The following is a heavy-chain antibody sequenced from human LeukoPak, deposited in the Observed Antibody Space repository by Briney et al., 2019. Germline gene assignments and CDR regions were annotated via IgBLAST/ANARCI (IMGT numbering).Heavy chain of an antibody. J-gene: IGHJ4*02. Sequence: GGSLRLSCAASGFAFSTYGMHWVRQAPGKGLEWVAFIRHVGSNEYYADSVRGRFAISRDNSQNTLHLQMNILRAEDTAVYYCAKEDGLTMIGSVDYWGQGTLVTVSS. V-gene: IGHV3-30*02. CDR3: AKEDGLTMIGSVDY. CDR1: GFAFSTYG. CDR2: IRHVGSNE. D-gene: IGHD3-22*01.